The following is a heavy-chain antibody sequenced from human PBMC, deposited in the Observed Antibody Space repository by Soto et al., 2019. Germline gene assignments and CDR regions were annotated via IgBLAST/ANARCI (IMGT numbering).Heavy chain of an antibody. Sequence: ASETLSLTCAVSGYSISSGYYWGWIRQPPGKGLEWIGSIYHSGRTYYNPSLKSRLTISVDTSKNQFSLKLSSVTAADTAVYFCARGGDIAVVTANFPDYWGQGTLVTVSS. D-gene: IGHD2-21*02. CDR3: ARGGDIAVVTANFPDY. CDR2: IYHSGRT. CDR1: GYSISSGYY. J-gene: IGHJ4*02. V-gene: IGHV4-38-2*01.